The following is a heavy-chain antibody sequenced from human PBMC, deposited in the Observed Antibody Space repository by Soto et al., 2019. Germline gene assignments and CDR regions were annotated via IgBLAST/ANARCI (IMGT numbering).Heavy chain of an antibody. Sequence: GGSLRLSCEASGFTFKNYIMNWVHQAPGKGLEWVSYISSSSGVIYYADSVKGRFTISRDNAKNSLYLQMNSLRDEDTAVYYCARETYFDYWGQGTLVTVSS. CDR2: ISSSSGVI. CDR3: ARETYFDY. CDR1: GFTFKNYI. J-gene: IGHJ4*02. V-gene: IGHV3-48*02.